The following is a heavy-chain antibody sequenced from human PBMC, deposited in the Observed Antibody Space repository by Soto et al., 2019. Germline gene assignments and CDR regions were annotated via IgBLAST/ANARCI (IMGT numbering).Heavy chain of an antibody. Sequence: QVQLQESGPGLVKPSQTLSLTCTVSGGSINSDHYYWSWLRQPPGKGLEWLGYISYSGSTYYNPSLKIRIVISVDTSKNQFSLKLISVTAADTAVYYCARAYDFWNGYYSAQYYFDFWGQGTLVTVSS. J-gene: IGHJ4*02. V-gene: IGHV4-30-4*01. CDR3: ARAYDFWNGYYSAQYYFDF. CDR1: GGSINSDHYY. CDR2: ISYSGST. D-gene: IGHD3-3*01.